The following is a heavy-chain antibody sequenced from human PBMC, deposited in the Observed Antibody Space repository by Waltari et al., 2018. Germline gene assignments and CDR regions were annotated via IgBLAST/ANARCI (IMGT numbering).Heavy chain of an antibody. V-gene: IGHV3-7*01. J-gene: IGHJ4*02. CDR3: ARDPGRVGFDY. Sequence: EVQLVESGGGLVQPGGSLRLSCAASGFTFSNYWMSWVRQAPGKGLEGVANIRHDNSEIYYVDSVKGRFTISRDNAKNSLFLQMNSLRGEDTAVYYCARDPGRVGFDYWGQGTLVTVSS. CDR2: IRHDNSEI. D-gene: IGHD1-26*01. CDR1: GFTFSNYW.